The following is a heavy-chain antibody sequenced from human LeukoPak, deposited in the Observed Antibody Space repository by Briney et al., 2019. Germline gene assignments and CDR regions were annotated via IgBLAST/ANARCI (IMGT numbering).Heavy chain of an antibody. CDR2: ISSSGSTI. Sequence: GGSLRLSCAASGFTLSSYEMNWVRQARGKGLEWVSYISSSGSTIYYADSVKGRSTISRDNAKNSMYLQMNSLRAEDTAVYYCAELGITMIGGVWGKGTTVTISS. D-gene: IGHD3-10*02. CDR3: AELGITMIGGV. J-gene: IGHJ6*04. CDR1: GFTLSSYE. V-gene: IGHV3-48*03.